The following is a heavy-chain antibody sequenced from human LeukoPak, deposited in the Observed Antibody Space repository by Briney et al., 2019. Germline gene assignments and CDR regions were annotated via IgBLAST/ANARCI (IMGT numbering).Heavy chain of an antibody. CDR3: AKKAVSQAAAGTIDV. CDR2: IRYDGDRK. CDR1: GFTFSSYG. J-gene: IGHJ4*02. D-gene: IGHD6-13*01. V-gene: IGHV3-30*02. Sequence: GGSLRLSCAASGFTFSSYGMHWVRQAPGKGLEWVAFIRYDGDRKYYTDSVKGRFTISRDNSKNTLYLQMNSLRPEETAIYYCAKKAVSQAAAGTIDVWGQGTLVTVSS.